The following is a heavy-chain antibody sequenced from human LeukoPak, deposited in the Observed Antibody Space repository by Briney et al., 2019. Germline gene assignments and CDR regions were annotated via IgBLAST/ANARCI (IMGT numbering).Heavy chain of an antibody. V-gene: IGHV3-20*01. D-gene: IGHD1-1*01. Sequence: PGGSLRLSCAASGFTFDDYGMSWIRQAPGKGLEWVSGINWNGGSTGYADSVKGRFTISRDNAKNSLYLQMNSLRAEDTALYHCARRTIPNWNDEGNFDYWGQGTLVTVSS. CDR2: INWNGGST. CDR3: ARRTIPNWNDEGNFDY. CDR1: GFTFDDYG. J-gene: IGHJ4*02.